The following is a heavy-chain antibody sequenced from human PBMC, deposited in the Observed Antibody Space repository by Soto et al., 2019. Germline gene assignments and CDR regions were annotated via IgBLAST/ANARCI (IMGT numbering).Heavy chain of an antibody. CDR3: RDTVTLK. D-gene: IGHD5-18*01. CDR1: GFTFSAHA. Sequence: QVQLVESGGGVVQPGRSLRLSCAASGFTFSAHATHWVRQAPGKGLEWVAVISYDGFNIFYADSVKGRFTISRDNSKHTVYLQMNSLRTEDTAVYYSRDTVTLKGGQGTQVTVSS. J-gene: IGHJ4*02. CDR2: ISYDGFNI. V-gene: IGHV3-30-3*01.